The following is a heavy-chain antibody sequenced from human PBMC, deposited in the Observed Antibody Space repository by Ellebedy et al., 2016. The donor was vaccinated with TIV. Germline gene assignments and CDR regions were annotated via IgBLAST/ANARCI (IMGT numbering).Heavy chain of an antibody. CDR2: ISAYNGNT. J-gene: IGHJ4*02. Sequence: AASVKVSCKASGYTFTSYGISWVRQAPGQGLEWMGWISAYNGNTNYAQKLQGRVTMTTDTSTSTAYMELRSLRSDDTAVYYCARVGLGYYDTANFDYWGQGTLVTVSS. CDR3: ARVGLGYYDTANFDY. D-gene: IGHD3-22*01. V-gene: IGHV1-18*01. CDR1: GYTFTSYG.